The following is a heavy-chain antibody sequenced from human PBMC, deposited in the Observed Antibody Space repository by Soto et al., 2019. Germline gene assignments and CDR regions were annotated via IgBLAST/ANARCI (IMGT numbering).Heavy chain of an antibody. CDR1: GFTFSSYA. J-gene: IGHJ4*02. D-gene: IGHD3-22*01. Sequence: PGGSLRLSCAASGFTFSSYAMSWVRQAPGKGLEWVSAISGSGGSTYYADSVKGRFTISRDNSKNTLYLQMNSLRAEDTAVYYCARAGVIVVVSSRGYFDYWGQGTLVTVSS. CDR2: ISGSGGST. CDR3: ARAGVIVVVSSRGYFDY. V-gene: IGHV3-23*01.